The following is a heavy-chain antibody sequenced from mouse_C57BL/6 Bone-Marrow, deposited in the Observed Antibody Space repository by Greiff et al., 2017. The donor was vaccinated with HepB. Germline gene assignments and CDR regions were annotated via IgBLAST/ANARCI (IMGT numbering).Heavy chain of an antibody. CDR1: GYAFTNYL. J-gene: IGHJ2*01. D-gene: IGHD1-1*01. CDR3: ARIYYYGRVRENRYYFDY. Sequence: VHLVESGAELVRPGTSVKVSCKASGYAFTNYLIEWVKQRPGQGLEWIGVINPGSGGTNYNEKFKGKATLTADKSSSTAYMQLSSLTSEDSAVYFCARIYYYGRVRENRYYFDYWGQGTTLTVSS. CDR2: INPGSGGT. V-gene: IGHV1-54*01.